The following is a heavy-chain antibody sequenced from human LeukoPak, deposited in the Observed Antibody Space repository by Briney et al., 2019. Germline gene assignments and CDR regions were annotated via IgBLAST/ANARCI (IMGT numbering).Heavy chain of an antibody. CDR3: AGGGLVRGVTHWFDP. CDR1: GGSISSGGYS. Sequence: SETLSLTCAVSGGSISSGGYSWSWIRQPPGKGLEWIGYIYHSGSTYYNPSLKSRVTISVDRSKNQFSLKLSSVTPEDTAVYFCAGGGLVRGVTHWFDPWGQGTLVTVSS. V-gene: IGHV4-30-2*01. CDR2: IYHSGST. D-gene: IGHD3-10*01. J-gene: IGHJ5*02.